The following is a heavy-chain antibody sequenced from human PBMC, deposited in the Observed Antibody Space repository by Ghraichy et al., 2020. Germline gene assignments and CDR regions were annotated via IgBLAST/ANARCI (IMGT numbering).Heavy chain of an antibody. Sequence: GGSLRLSCVASGFTFSDAAMHWVRQASGKGLEWVGRIRSKANNYATAYGASVKGRFSISRDDSKNTAYLQMNSLRTEDTAVYYCTRLGLVGAAEAALDYWGQGTLVTVSP. CDR3: TRLGLVGAAEAALDY. J-gene: IGHJ4*02. CDR2: IRSKANNYAT. V-gene: IGHV3-73*01. D-gene: IGHD6-25*01. CDR1: GFTFSDAA.